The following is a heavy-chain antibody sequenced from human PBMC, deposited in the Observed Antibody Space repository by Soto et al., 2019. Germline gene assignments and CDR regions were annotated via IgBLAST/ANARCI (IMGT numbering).Heavy chain of an antibody. J-gene: IGHJ5*02. D-gene: IGHD3-10*01. CDR1: GYTFTSYD. V-gene: IGHV1-8*01. Sequence: QVQLVQSGAEVKKPGASVKVSCKASGYTFTSYDINWVRQATGQGLEWMGWMNTNSGNTGYAQKFQGRVTMTRNTSISTAYMELSSLRSEDTAVYYCARERGSGSYYTPWFDPWGQGTLVTVSS. CDR3: ARERGSGSYYTPWFDP. CDR2: MNTNSGNT.